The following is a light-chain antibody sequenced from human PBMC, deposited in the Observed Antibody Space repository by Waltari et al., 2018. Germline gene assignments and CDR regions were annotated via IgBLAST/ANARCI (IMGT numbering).Light chain of an antibody. Sequence: EVVLTQSPATLSLSPGERATLSCRASPSVSVYLAWYQQKPGQAPRLLIYDASDRATGVPARFSGSGSGTDFTLTISSLEPEDFAVYYCQQRTDRPPVTFGQGTRVEMK. J-gene: IGKJ1*01. V-gene: IGKV3-11*01. CDR1: PSVSVY. CDR3: QQRTDRPPVT. CDR2: DAS.